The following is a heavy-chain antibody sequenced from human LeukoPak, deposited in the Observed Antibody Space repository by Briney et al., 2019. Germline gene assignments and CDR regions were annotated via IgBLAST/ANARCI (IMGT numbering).Heavy chain of an antibody. J-gene: IGHJ6*03. D-gene: IGHD2-2*01. Sequence: GGSLRLSCAVFRVTVSSNYMSWVRQAPGKGLEWVSVLYGGGTTYYADSVKGRFTISRDNAKNSLYLQMNSLRAEDTAVYYCARDRRVCSSTSCYYYYYYMDVWGKGTTVTVSS. V-gene: IGHV3-53*01. CDR2: LYGGGTT. CDR3: ARDRRVCSSTSCYYYYYYMDV. CDR1: RVTVSSNY.